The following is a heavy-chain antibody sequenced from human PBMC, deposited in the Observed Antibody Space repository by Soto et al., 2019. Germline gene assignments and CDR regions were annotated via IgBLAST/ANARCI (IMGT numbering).Heavy chain of an antibody. J-gene: IGHJ6*03. CDR3: ARDRKLVAARPYYYMDV. CDR2: INAGNGNT. V-gene: IGHV1-3*01. CDR1: GYTFTSYA. D-gene: IGHD6-6*01. Sequence: ASVKVSCKASGYTFTSYAMHWVRQAPGQRLEWIGWINAGNGNTKYSQKFQGRVTITRDTSASTAYMELSSLRSEDTAVYYCARDRKLVAARPYYYMDVWGKGTTVTVSS.